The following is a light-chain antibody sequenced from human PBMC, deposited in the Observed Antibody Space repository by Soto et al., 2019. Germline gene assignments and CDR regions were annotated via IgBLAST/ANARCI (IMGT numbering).Light chain of an antibody. J-gene: IGKJ5*01. CDR3: QQHGPSALIP. V-gene: IGKV3-20*01. CDR1: QSISTF. CDR2: GAS. Sequence: EIVLTQSPGTLSLSPGERATLSCRASQSISTFLAWYQQKPGLTPRLLIYGASTRAIGIPDRFGGSGSGTDFALTISRLEPEDFAVCYCQQHGPSALIPFGQGTRLEIK.